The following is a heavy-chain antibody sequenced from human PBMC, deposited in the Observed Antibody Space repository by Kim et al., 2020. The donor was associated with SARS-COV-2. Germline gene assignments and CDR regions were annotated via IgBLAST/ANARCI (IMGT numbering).Heavy chain of an antibody. CDR3: ARFGEFYLYYFDY. CDR2: IRSKAYGGTT. CDR1: GFTFGDYA. V-gene: IGHV3-49*03. Sequence: GGSLRLSCTASGFTFGDYAMSWFRQAPGKGLEWVGFIRSKAYGGTTEYAASVKGRFTISRDDSKSIAYLQMNSLKTEDTAVYYCARFGEFYLYYFDYWGQGTLVTVSS. J-gene: IGHJ4*02. D-gene: IGHD3-10*01.